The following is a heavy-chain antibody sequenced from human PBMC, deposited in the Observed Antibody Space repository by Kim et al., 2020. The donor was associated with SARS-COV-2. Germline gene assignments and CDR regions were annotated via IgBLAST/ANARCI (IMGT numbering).Heavy chain of an antibody. CDR1: GFTFSGSA. CDR3: TRLVRGVPPNYGMDV. J-gene: IGHJ6*02. V-gene: IGHV3-73*01. Sequence: GGSLRLSCAASGFTFSGSAMHWVRQASGKGLEWVGRIRSKANSYATAYAASVKGRFTISRDDSKNTAYLQMNSLKTEDTAVYYCTRLVRGVPPNYGMDVWGQGTTVTVSS. CDR2: IRSKANSYAT. D-gene: IGHD3-10*01.